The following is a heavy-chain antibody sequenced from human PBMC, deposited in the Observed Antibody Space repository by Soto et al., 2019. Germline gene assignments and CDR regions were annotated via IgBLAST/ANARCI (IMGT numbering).Heavy chain of an antibody. CDR2: ISGSGSNT. D-gene: IGHD1-26*01. J-gene: IGHJ4*02. Sequence: PVGSLRLSCAASGFTFTSYAMSWVRLTPGKGLEWVSAISGSGSNTFYADSVRGRFTISRDNSKNTLFLQMNNLRAEDTAVYFCARDRATFDYWGQGTRVTVSS. CDR3: ARDRATFDY. V-gene: IGHV3-23*01. CDR1: GFTFTSYA.